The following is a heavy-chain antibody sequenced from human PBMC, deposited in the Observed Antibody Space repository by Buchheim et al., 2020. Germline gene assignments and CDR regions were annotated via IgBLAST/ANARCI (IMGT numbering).Heavy chain of an antibody. CDR2: ISSSGSTI. J-gene: IGHJ4*02. CDR3: ARDSTRSVADPPFDY. V-gene: IGHV3-48*03. D-gene: IGHD6-19*01. Sequence: EVQLVESGGGLVQPGGSLRLSCAASGFTFSSYEMNWVRQAPGKGLEWVSYISSSGSTIYYADSVKGRFTISRDNAKNSLYLQMNNLRAEDTAVYYCARDSTRSVADPPFDYWGQGTL. CDR1: GFTFSSYE.